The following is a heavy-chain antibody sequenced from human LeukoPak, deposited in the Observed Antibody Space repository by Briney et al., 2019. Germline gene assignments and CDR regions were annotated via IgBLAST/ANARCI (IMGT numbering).Heavy chain of an antibody. V-gene: IGHV1-58*01. CDR1: GFTFSSSA. CDR2: IVVGSGNT. CDR3: ASLVRGVNNGMDV. D-gene: IGHD3-10*01. Sequence: SVKVSCKASGFTFSSSAVQWVRQARGQRLEWIGWIVVGSGNTNYAQKFQERVTITRDMSTSTAYMELRSLRSDDTAVYYCASLVRGVNNGMDVWGQGTTVTVSS. J-gene: IGHJ6*02.